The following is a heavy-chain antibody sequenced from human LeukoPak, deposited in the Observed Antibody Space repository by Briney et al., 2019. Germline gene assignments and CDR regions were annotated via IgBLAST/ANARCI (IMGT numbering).Heavy chain of an antibody. CDR1: GFTFSSYS. CDR2: ISSSSSTI. V-gene: IGHV3-48*02. Sequence: GGSLRLSCAASGFTFSSYSMNWVRQAPGKGLEWVSYISSSSSTIYYADSVKGRFTISRDNAKNSLYLQMNSLRDEDTAVYYCARGNGYYDTLTGYYGDYWGQGTLVTVSS. D-gene: IGHD3-9*01. CDR3: ARGNGYYDTLTGYYGDY. J-gene: IGHJ4*02.